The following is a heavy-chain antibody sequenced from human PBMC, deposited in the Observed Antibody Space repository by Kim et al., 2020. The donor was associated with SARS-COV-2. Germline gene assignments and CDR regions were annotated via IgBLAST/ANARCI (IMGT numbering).Heavy chain of an antibody. D-gene: IGHD3-10*01. CDR2: IIPMFGRA. Sequence: SVKVSCKTSGGTFSSYSISWVRQAPGEGLEWMGGIIPMFGRANYAQRFQGRVTITADGSTTTVYMDLSNLRSDDTAVYYCARGRSSVELTFGEPYSLDLWGPGTAVTVSS. V-gene: IGHV1-69*13. CDR1: GGTFSSYS. J-gene: IGHJ6*02. CDR3: ARGRSSVELTFGEPYSLDL.